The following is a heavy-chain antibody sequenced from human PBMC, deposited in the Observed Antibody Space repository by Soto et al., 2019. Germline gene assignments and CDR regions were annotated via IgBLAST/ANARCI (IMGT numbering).Heavy chain of an antibody. V-gene: IGHV3-30*18. J-gene: IGHJ4*02. CDR1: GLTFSRSG. Sequence: QVQLVESGGGVVQPGRSLRLSCEASGLTFSRSGMHWVRQAPGKGLEWVAVISYDGGQKYYADSMKGRFTISRDNSKNILFRKGNALRVGDTVVFCGPNRGGRGRPGDHGGQGTLFPFPS. CDR3: PNRGGRGRPGDH. D-gene: IGHD3-10*01. CDR2: ISYDGGQK.